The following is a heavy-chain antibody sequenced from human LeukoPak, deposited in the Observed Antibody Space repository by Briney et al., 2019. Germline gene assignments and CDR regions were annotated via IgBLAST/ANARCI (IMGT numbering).Heavy chain of an antibody. CDR2: ISHAGNT. V-gene: IGHV4-4*02. CDR3: ARVTGTTPFDY. D-gene: IGHD1-1*01. J-gene: IGHJ4*02. CDR1: GXSISSSNW. Sequence: PSETLSLTCAVSGXSISSSNWWSWVRQPPGEGLEWIGEISHAGNTNYNPSLESRVTISVDKSKNQFSLKLNSVTAADTAVYFCARVTGTTPFDYWGQGSLVTVSS.